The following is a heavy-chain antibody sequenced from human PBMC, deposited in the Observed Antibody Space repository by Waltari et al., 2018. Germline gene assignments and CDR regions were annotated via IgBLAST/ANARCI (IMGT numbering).Heavy chain of an antibody. CDR1: GFTFSSYG. J-gene: IGHJ4*02. CDR3: ARERYGGYVDY. V-gene: IGHV3-33*01. D-gene: IGHD5-12*01. Sequence: QVQLVESGGGVVQPGRSLRLSCAASGFTFSSYGMHWVRQAPGKGLDWVAVIWYDGSNKDYADSVKGRFTISRDNSKNTLYLQMNSLRAEDTAVYYCARERYGGYVDYWGQGTLVTVSS. CDR2: IWYDGSNK.